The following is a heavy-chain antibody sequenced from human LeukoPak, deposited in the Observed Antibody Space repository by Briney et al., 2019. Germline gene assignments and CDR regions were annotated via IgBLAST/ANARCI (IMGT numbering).Heavy chain of an antibody. Sequence: QASETLSLTCTVSGGSISSYYWSWIRQPPGKGLEWIGYIYYSGSTNYNPSLKSRVTISVDTSKNQFSLKLSSVTAADTAVYYCARRRRITMVRGVPNNYFDYWGQGTLVTVSS. CDR1: GGSISSYY. J-gene: IGHJ4*02. CDR3: ARRRRITMVRGVPNNYFDY. CDR2: IYYSGST. V-gene: IGHV4-59*12. D-gene: IGHD3-10*01.